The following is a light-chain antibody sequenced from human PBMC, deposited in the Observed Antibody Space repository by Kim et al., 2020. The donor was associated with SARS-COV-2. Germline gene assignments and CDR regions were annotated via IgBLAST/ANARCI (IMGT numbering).Light chain of an antibody. CDR3: QQYGTTPLVS. CDR1: QSVSSNH. V-gene: IGKV3-20*01. J-gene: IGKJ3*01. Sequence: EIALTQSPGTLSLSPGEGATLSCRASQSVSSNHLAWYQHKPGQAPSVLIYATSDRAAGIPDRFSGSGSGTDFTLTIRRLEPEDFAVYYCQQYGTTPLVSFGPGTKVDIK. CDR2: ATS.